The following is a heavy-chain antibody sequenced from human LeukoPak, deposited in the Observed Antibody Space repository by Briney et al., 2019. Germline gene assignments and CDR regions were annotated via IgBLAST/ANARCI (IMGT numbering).Heavy chain of an antibody. CDR2: IYYSGST. D-gene: IGHD3-10*01. CDR3: ARGFGDWGLSWFDP. J-gene: IGHJ5*02. CDR1: GGSVSNGSYY. V-gene: IGHV4-61*01. Sequence: SETLSLTCTVSGGSVSNGSYYWSWIRQPPGKGLEWIGYIYYSGSTNYNPSLKSRVTISVDTSKNQFSLKLTSVTAADTAVYYCARGFGDWGLSWFDPWGQGTLVTVSS.